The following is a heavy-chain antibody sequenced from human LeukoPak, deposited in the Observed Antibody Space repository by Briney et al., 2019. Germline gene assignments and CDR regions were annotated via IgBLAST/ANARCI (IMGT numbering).Heavy chain of an antibody. D-gene: IGHD3-16*01. CDR3: ARDGGGGDYYYMDV. V-gene: IGHV4-59*01. CDR2: IFHSGTT. Sequence: SDTLSLTCTVPGGSITSYYWCWIRHPPGKGLEWVGYIFHSGTTKYNPSLKSRVTISMDTSVSQFSLKLNSVTAADSAVYFCARDGGGGDYYYMDVWGKGTTVIVSS. J-gene: IGHJ6*03. CDR1: GGSITSYY.